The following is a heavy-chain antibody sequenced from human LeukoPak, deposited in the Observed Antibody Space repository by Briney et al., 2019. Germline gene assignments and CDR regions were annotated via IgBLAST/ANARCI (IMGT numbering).Heavy chain of an antibody. CDR2: IRYDGSNK. Sequence: GGSLRLSCAASGFTFSNYGMNWIRQGPGKGLEWVSFIRYDGSNKYYADSVKGRFTISRDNSKNTLYLQMHSLRAEDTAVYYCAKDRLRGGYGFDLMDYWGQGTLVTVSS. V-gene: IGHV3-30*02. CDR3: AKDRLRGGYGFDLMDY. D-gene: IGHD5-18*01. J-gene: IGHJ4*02. CDR1: GFTFSNYG.